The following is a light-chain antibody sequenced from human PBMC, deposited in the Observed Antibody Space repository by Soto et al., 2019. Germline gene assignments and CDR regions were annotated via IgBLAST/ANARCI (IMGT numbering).Light chain of an antibody. V-gene: IGLV2-8*01. CDR2: EVS. CDR1: SGDVGGYNY. Sequence: QSVLTQPPSVSGSPGQSVTISCSGTSGDVGGYNYVSWYQQHPGTAPKLVIYEVSERPSAVPDRFSGPKSGNTASLTVSGLQADDEADYYCSSYAGNNIVVFGGGTQLTVL. CDR3: SSYAGNNIVV. J-gene: IGLJ2*01.